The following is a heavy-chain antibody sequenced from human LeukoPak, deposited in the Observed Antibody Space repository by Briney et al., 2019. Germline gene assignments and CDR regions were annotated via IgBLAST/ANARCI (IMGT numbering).Heavy chain of an antibody. CDR2: INWNGGST. V-gene: IGHV3-20*04. J-gene: IGHJ6*03. Sequence: GGSLRLSCAASGFTFNTYGIHWVRQAPGKGLEWVSDINWNGGSTGYADSVKGRFTISRDNAKNSLYLQMNSLRAEDTAVYYCARESRGYDILTGKYHRGYYSYYMDVWGKGTTVTVSS. CDR3: ARESRGYDILTGKYHRGYYSYYMDV. D-gene: IGHD3-9*01. CDR1: GFTFNTYG.